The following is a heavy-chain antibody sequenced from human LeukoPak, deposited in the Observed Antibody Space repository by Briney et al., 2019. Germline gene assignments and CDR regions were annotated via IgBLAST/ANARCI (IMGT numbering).Heavy chain of an antibody. CDR3: ARLVATTLNYYYYYYMDV. D-gene: IGHD5-12*01. J-gene: IGHJ6*03. Sequence: GESLKISCKGSGYSFTSYWIGWVRQMPGKGLEWMGIIYPGDSDTRYSPSFQGQVTISADKSISTAYLQWSSLKASDTAMYYCARLVATTLNYYYYYYMDVWGKGTTVTISS. CDR1: GYSFTSYW. V-gene: IGHV5-51*01. CDR2: IYPGDSDT.